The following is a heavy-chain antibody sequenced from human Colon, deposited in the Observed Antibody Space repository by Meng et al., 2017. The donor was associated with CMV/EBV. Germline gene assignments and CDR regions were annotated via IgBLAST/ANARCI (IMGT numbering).Heavy chain of an antibody. J-gene: IGHJ4*02. CDR2: INHSGST. D-gene: IGHD6-13*01. V-gene: IGHV4-34*01. Sequence: VQLHQWGAGLLKPSEALSRTCAVYGGSFSGYYWSWIRQPPGKGLEWIGEINHSGSTNYNPSLKSRVTISVDTSKNQFSLKLSSVTAADTAVYYCASILFAAAAGGWGGYWGQGTLVTVSS. CDR1: GGSFSGYY. CDR3: ASILFAAAAGGWGGY.